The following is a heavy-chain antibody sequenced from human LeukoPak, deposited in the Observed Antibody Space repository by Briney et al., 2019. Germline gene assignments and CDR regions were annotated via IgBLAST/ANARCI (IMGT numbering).Heavy chain of an antibody. V-gene: IGHV3-7*05. D-gene: IGHD6-13*01. J-gene: IGHJ4*02. Sequence: GGSLRLSCAASGFAFNTYAMSWVRQAPGKGLEWVANIKLDGSEKFYVDSVKGRFTISRDNAKNSLYLQMNSLRAEDTAVYYCATQPTIAAGGVDYWGQGTLVTVSS. CDR3: ATQPTIAAGGVDY. CDR1: GFAFNTYA. CDR2: IKLDGSEK.